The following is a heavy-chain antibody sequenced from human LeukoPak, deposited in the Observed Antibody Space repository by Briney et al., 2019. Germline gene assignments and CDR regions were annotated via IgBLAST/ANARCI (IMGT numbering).Heavy chain of an antibody. V-gene: IGHV3-7*01. Sequence: GGSLRLSCTVSGFTVSSNSMSWVRQAPGKGLEWVANIKEDGSDKNYVDSVKGRFTISRDNAKNSLYLQMNSLRAEDTAIYYCARDAAYGYDRFDYWGQGTQVTVSS. D-gene: IGHD5-18*01. CDR3: ARDAAYGYDRFDY. CDR2: IKEDGSDK. CDR1: GFTVSSNS. J-gene: IGHJ4*02.